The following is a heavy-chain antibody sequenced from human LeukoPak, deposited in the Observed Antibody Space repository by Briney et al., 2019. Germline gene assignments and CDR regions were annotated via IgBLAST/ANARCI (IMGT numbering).Heavy chain of an antibody. V-gene: IGHV4-34*01. J-gene: IGHJ4*02. CDR1: GGSFSGYY. CDR3: ARAAYDSIGYYLDY. D-gene: IGHD3-22*01. Sequence: SETLSLTCAVYGGSFSGYYWSWIRQPPGKGLEWIGEINHSGSTNYNPSLKSRVTISVDTSKTQFSLKLSSVTAADTAVSYCARAAYDSIGYYLDYXXQGTXVTVSX. CDR2: INHSGST.